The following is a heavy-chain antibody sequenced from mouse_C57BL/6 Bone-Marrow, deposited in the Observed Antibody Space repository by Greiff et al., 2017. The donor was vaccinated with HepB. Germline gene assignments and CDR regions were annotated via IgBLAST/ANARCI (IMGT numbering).Heavy chain of an antibody. V-gene: IGHV1-15*01. J-gene: IGHJ3*01. CDR2: IDPETGGT. Sequence: VQLQESGAELVRPGASVTLSCKASGYTFTDYEMHWVKQTPVHGLEWIGAIDPETGGTAYNQKFKGKAILTADKSSSTAYMELRSLTSEDSAVYYCTQFLKGYDYDEEAGWFAHWGQGTLVTVSA. D-gene: IGHD2-4*01. CDR3: TQFLKGYDYDEEAGWFAH. CDR1: GYTFTDYE.